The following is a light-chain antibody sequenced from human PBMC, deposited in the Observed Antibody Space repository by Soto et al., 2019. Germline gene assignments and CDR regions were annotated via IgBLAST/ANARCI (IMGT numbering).Light chain of an antibody. CDR1: QDISDN. CDR3: QQYNTYST. V-gene: IGKV1-33*01. J-gene: IGKJ5*01. CDR2: DVS. Sequence: DIQMTQSPSSLSTSVGDRVTITCQASQDISDNLNWYQQKQGKAPKVLISDVSNLETGVSSRFSGSGSGTDFTFTISSLQAEDVATYYCQQYNTYSTFGQGTRLEI.